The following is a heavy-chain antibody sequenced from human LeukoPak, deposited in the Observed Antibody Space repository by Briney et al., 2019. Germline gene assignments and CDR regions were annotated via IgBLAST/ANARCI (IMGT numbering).Heavy chain of an antibody. CDR1: GLTFSSYA. Sequence: GGSLRLSCAASGLTFSSYAMSCVRQTPGKGPEWVSAITASDGNTYYADSVKGRFTISRDNSKNTLFLQMNSLRGEDTAVYYCAKVGYRSGSGCCYDHWGQGTLVTVSS. J-gene: IGHJ4*02. D-gene: IGHD2-15*01. CDR3: AKVGYRSGSGCCYDH. V-gene: IGHV3-23*01. CDR2: ITASDGNT.